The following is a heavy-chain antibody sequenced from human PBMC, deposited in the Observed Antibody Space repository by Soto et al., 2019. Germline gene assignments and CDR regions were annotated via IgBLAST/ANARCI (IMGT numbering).Heavy chain of an antibody. J-gene: IGHJ6*02. CDR1: GGSISSSSYY. V-gene: IGHV4-39*01. CDR3: ARIYYGMDV. CDR2: TYYRGST. Sequence: QLQLQESGPGLVKPSETLSLTCTVSGGSISSSSYYWGWIRQPPGKGMEWIGSTYYRGSTYYNQSLKRRVTISVDTSKNQFSLKLSCVTFAGAAVYYCARIYYGMDVWGQGTTVTVSS.